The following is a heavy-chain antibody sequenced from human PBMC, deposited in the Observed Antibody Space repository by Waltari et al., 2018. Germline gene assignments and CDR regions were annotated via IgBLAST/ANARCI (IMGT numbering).Heavy chain of an antibody. Sequence: QVQLVQSGAEVKKPGASVKVSCKASGYTFTSYYMHWVRQAPGQGLEWMGIINPSGGSTSYAQKFQGRVTMTRDTSTSTVYMELSSLRSEDTAVYYCQLTYWTGHAFDIWGQGTMVTVSS. V-gene: IGHV1-46*01. CDR1: GYTFTSYY. D-gene: IGHD2-8*02. CDR3: QLTYWTGHAFDI. CDR2: INPSGGST. J-gene: IGHJ3*02.